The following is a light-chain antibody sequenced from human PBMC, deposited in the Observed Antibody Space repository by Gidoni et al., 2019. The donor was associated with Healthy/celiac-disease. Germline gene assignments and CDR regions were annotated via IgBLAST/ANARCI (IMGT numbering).Light chain of an antibody. Sequence: EIVMTHSPATLSVSPGERATLAGRASQGVSSNLAWYQQKPGQAPRLLIYVASIRATGIPARFSGSGSGTEFTLTISSLQSEDFAVYYCQQYNNWPPWTFGQGTKVEIK. V-gene: IGKV3-15*01. CDR1: QGVSSN. J-gene: IGKJ1*01. CDR3: QQYNNWPPWT. CDR2: VAS.